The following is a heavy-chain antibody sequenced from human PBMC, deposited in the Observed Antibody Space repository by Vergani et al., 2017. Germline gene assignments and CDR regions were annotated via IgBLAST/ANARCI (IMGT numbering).Heavy chain of an antibody. CDR1: GYSISSGYY. CDR2: IYHTGDT. V-gene: IGHV4-38-2*01. CDR3: ATGIDLYNWFDP. J-gene: IGHJ5*02. Sequence: QVQLQESGPGLVKPSETLSLTCAVSGYSISSGYYWGWIRQPPGKGLEWIGTIYHTGDTYYNPSLKSRVTISLDTSKNPFSLRLTSVTAADTAVYYCATGIDLYNWFDPWGQGTLVTVSS. D-gene: IGHD1-26*01.